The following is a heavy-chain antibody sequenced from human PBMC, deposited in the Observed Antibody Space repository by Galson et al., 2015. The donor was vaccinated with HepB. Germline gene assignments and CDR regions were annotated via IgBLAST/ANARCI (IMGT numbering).Heavy chain of an antibody. CDR1: GYTFTSYG. J-gene: IGHJ4*02. CDR3: ARVDYYDSRYYFDY. Sequence: SCKASGYTFTSYGISWVRQAPGQGLEWMGWISAYNGNTNYAQKLQGRVTMTTDTSTSTAYMELRSLRSDDTAVYYCARVDYYDSRYYFDYWGQGTLVTVSS. D-gene: IGHD3-22*01. CDR2: ISAYNGNT. V-gene: IGHV1-18*01.